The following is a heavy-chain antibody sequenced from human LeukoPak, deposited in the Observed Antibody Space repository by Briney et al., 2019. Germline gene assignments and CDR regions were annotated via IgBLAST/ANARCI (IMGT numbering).Heavy chain of an antibody. CDR1: GYSFTSYW. D-gene: IGHD2-2*02. Sequence: GESLKISCKGSGYSFTSYWIGWVRKLPGKGLEWMGIIYPGDSDTRYSTSFQGQVTISAGKSISTAYLQWSSLMASDTAMYYCVRTYCSSTSCYKAYYYYGMDVWGQGTTVTVSS. CDR2: IYPGDSDT. J-gene: IGHJ6*02. CDR3: VRTYCSSTSCYKAYYYYGMDV. V-gene: IGHV5-51*01.